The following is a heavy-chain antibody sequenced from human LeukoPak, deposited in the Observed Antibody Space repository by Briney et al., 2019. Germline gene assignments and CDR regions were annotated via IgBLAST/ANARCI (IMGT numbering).Heavy chain of an antibody. D-gene: IGHD3-3*01. CDR3: ASSDFWSGSPH. CDR1: GIIFSYST. V-gene: IGHV3-30*04. J-gene: IGHJ4*02. Sequence: PGGSLRLSCAASGIIFSYSTMHWVRQAPGKGLEWLAVISYEGSKRDYADSVKGRFTISRGNSKNTVYLQMNSLRPEDTAVYYCASSDFWSGSPHWGQGTLVTVSS. CDR2: ISYEGSKR.